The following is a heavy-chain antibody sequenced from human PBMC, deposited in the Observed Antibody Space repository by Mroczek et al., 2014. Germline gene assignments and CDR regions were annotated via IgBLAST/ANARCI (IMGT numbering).Heavy chain of an antibody. V-gene: IGHV3-7*01. CDR1: GFTFNNYW. D-gene: IGHD2-15*01. CDR3: ARMPTKIWCFDY. CDR2: IKQDGSEK. J-gene: IGHJ4*02. Sequence: ESGGGLVQPGGSLRLSCTASGFTFNNYWMSWVRQAPGKGLEWVANIKQDGSEKYYVDSVKGRFTISRDDAKNSLSLQMNSLRAEDTAVYYCARMPTKIWCFDYVGAGNPGHCLL.